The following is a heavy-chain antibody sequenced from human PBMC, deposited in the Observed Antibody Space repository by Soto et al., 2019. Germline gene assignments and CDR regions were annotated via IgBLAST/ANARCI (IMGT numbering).Heavy chain of an antibody. CDR1: GASLRSFF. D-gene: IGHD1-26*01. Sequence: SGTLSLTCPLSGASLRSFFWAWVRQPPGRGLEWIGNIYYSVSTNYNPSLKNRVTMSVDTSKNQFSLMPTSVTAADTAVYYCARPSGSYSYYYGMDVWGQGTTVTVSS. CDR3: ARPSGSYSYYYGMDV. CDR2: IYYSVST. V-gene: IGHV4-59*01. J-gene: IGHJ6*02.